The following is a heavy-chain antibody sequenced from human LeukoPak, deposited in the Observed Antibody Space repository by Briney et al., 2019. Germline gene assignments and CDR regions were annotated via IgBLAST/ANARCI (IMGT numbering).Heavy chain of an antibody. CDR2: INQDGSEK. CDR1: GFTFRSHW. CDR3: ARDHVVDGLVFDY. D-gene: IGHD2-15*01. V-gene: IGHV3-7*01. J-gene: IGHJ4*02. Sequence: GGSLRLSCAASGFTFRSHWMNWVRQAPGKGLELVANINQDGSEKYYVDSVKGRFTISRDNAKNSLFLQMNSLRAEDTATYYCARDHVVDGLVFDYWGQGTLVTVSS.